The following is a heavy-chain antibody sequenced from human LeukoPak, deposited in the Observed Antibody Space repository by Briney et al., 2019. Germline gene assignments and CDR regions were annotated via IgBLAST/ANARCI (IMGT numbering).Heavy chain of an antibody. Sequence: GASVKVSCKASGYTFTSYAMHWVRQAPGQRLEWMGWINAGNGNTKYTQKFQGRVTITRDTSASTAYMELSSLRSEDTAVYYCARGNVVVVAATAAHNWFDPWGQGTLVTVSS. CDR1: GYTFTSYA. D-gene: IGHD2-15*01. J-gene: IGHJ5*02. CDR2: INAGNGNT. CDR3: ARGNVVVVAATAAHNWFDP. V-gene: IGHV1-3*01.